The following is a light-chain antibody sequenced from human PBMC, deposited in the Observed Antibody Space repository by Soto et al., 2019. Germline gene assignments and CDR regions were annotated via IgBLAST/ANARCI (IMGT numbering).Light chain of an antibody. CDR2: GSS. CDR3: QQYDGPPWT. V-gene: IGKV3-20*01. CDR1: QTVSSNY. J-gene: IGKJ1*01. Sequence: EIVLTQSPFSLSLSTVEPATLSRRPSQTVSSNYLAWYQQKPGQAPRLLIYGSSSRATGIPDRFSGSGSGTDFTLTISRLGPEDIAVYYCQQYDGPPWTFGQGTKVDIK.